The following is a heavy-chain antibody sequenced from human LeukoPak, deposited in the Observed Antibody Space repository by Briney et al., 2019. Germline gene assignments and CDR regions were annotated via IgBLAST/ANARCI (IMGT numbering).Heavy chain of an antibody. J-gene: IGHJ4*02. Sequence: GGSLRLSCAASGFTFSSYAMSWVRQAPGKGLEWVSAISGSGGSTYYADSVKGRFTISRDNSKNTLYLQMNSLRAEDTAVYYCANSRALTYYYDSTLDYWGQGTLVTVSS. D-gene: IGHD3-22*01. CDR3: ANSRALTYYYDSTLDY. CDR2: ISGSGGST. V-gene: IGHV3-23*01. CDR1: GFTFSSYA.